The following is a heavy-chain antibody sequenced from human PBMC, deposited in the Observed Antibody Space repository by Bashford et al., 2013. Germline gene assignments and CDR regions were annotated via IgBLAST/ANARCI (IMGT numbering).Heavy chain of an antibody. J-gene: IGHJ4*02. D-gene: IGHD3-3*01. CDR3: VRGFGYYEPVDY. Sequence: SETLSLTCTVSGGSVTSGSHYWSWIRQPPGKGLEWIGFIYYSGSTNYNPSLKSRVTISVDTLKNKFSLKLSSVTAADTAVYYCVRGFGYYEPVDYWGQGTLVTVSS. CDR2: IYYSGST. V-gene: IGHV4-61*01. CDR1: GGSVTSGSHY.